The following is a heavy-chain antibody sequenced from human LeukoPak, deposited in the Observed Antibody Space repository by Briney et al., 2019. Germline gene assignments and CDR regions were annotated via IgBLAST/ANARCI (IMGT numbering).Heavy chain of an antibody. D-gene: IGHD3-22*01. V-gene: IGHV4-34*01. CDR1: GGSFSGYY. Sequence: PSETLSLTCAVYGGSFSGYYWSWIRQPPGKGLEWIGEINHSGSTNYNPSLKSRVTISVDTSKNQFSLKLSSVTAADTAVYYCASGAYDSSGYDGFDYWGQGTLVTVSS. CDR3: ASGAYDSSGYDGFDY. CDR2: INHSGST. J-gene: IGHJ4*02.